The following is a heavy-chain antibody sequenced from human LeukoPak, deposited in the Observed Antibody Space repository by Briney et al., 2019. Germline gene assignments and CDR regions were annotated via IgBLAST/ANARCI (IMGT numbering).Heavy chain of an antibody. CDR3: ARDHGSRPRGFCSSANCYMGDC. V-gene: IGHV1-69*05. J-gene: IGHJ4*02. D-gene: IGHD2-2*02. Sequence: SVKVSCKASGGTFSNYAISWVRQAPGQGLEWMGGIIPIFGTANYAQKFQGRLTITTDESTSTAYMELSSLRSEDTAVYYCARDHGSRPRGFCSSANCYMGDCWGQGTLVTVSS. CDR1: GGTFSNYA. CDR2: IIPIFGTA.